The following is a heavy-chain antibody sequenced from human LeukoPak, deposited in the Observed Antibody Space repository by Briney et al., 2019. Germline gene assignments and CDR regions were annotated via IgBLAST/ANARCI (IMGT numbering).Heavy chain of an antibody. J-gene: IGHJ4*02. V-gene: IGHV3-7*01. D-gene: IGHD3-10*01. CDR1: GFPFKGYW. Sequence: GGSLRLSCVASGFPFKGYWMAWVRQSPGKGLDWVANIKPDGSETNYLDSVKGRFTISRDNARDSLFLEMNNLRVDDTAVYYCARDGGELWPLDEWGQGILVTVSS. CDR3: ARDGGELWPLDE. CDR2: IKPDGSET.